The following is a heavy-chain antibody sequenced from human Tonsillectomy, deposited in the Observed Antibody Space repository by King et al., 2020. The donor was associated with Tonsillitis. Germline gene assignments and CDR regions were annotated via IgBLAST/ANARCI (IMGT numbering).Heavy chain of an antibody. V-gene: IGHV3-30*03. CDR2: ISYDGRNK. J-gene: IGHJ4*02. CDR1: GFTFSSYG. CDR3: AGGGGYGDYFDY. Sequence: VQLVESGGGVVQPGRSLRLSCAASGFTFSSYGIHWVRQAPGKGLEWVAVISYDGRNKYYADAVKGRFTISRDNSKNTLYLQMHSLRAEDTAVYYCAGGGGYGDYFDYWGQGTLVTVSS. D-gene: IGHD5-12*01.